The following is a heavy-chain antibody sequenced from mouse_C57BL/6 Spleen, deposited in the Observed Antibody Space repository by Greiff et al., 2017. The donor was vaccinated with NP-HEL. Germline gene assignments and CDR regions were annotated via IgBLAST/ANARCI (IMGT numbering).Heavy chain of an antibody. Sequence: QVQLQQSGAELVRPGSSVKLSCKASGYTFTSYWMHWVKQRPIQGLEWIGNIDPSDSETHYNQKFKDKATLTVDKSSSTAYMQLSSLTSEDSAVYYCARGGTGKVFDYWGQGTTLTVSS. J-gene: IGHJ2*01. CDR1: GYTFTSYW. CDR2: IDPSDSET. D-gene: IGHD4-1*01. V-gene: IGHV1-52*01. CDR3: ARGGTGKVFDY.